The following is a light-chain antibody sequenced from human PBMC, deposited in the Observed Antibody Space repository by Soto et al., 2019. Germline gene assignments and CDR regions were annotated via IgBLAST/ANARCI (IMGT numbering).Light chain of an antibody. V-gene: IGKV3-15*01. CDR2: GAS. Sequence: EIVMTQSPATLSVSPGERSTFSCRASQSVSSNLAWYHQKPGQAPRLLSYGASTRATGIPARFSGSGSGTESTLTISSLQSEDFAVYYCQQYNNWLTFGGGTKAEIK. J-gene: IGKJ4*01. CDR1: QSVSSN. CDR3: QQYNNWLT.